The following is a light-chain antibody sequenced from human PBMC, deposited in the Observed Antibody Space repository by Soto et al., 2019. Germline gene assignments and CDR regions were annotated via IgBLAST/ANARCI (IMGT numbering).Light chain of an antibody. CDR2: SNN. V-gene: IGLV1-44*01. Sequence: QSVVTQPPSASGTPGQRVTISCSGSSSNIGSDNVNWYQQVPGTAPKLLIYSNNQRPSGVPDRISGSKSGTSASLAIRGLQSEDEADYFCAVWDDRLQGLVFGGGTKVTVL. CDR3: AVWDDRLQGLV. J-gene: IGLJ2*01. CDR1: SSNIGSDN.